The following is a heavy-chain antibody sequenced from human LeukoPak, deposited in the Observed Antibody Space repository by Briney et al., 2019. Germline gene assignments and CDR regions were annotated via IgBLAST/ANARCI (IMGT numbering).Heavy chain of an antibody. V-gene: IGHV4-34*01. D-gene: IGHD3-10*01. CDR2: IYHSGST. CDR1: GGSFSGYY. Sequence: SETLSLTCAVYGGSFSGYYWSWIRQPPGKGLEWIGEIYHSGSTNYNPSLKSRVTISVDKSKNQFSLKLSSVTAADTAAYYCARVRALNYFDYWGQETLVTVSS. CDR3: ARVRALNYFDY. J-gene: IGHJ4*02.